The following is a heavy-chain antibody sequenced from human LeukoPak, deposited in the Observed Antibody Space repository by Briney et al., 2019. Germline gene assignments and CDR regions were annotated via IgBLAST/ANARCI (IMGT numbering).Heavy chain of an antibody. J-gene: IGHJ5*02. V-gene: IGHV4-34*01. D-gene: IGHD3-22*01. CDR1: GGSFSGYY. CDR3: ARRTYYYDFNWFDP. Sequence: SETLSLTCAIYGGSFSGYYWSWIRQPPGKGLEWIGSIYYSGSTYYNPSLKSRVTISVDASKNQFSLKLSSVTAADTAVYYCARRTYYYDFNWFDPWGQGTLVTVSS. CDR2: IYYSGST.